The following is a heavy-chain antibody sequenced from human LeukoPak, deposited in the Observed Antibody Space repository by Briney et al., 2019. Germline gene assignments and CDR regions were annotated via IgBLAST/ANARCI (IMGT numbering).Heavy chain of an antibody. Sequence: PGRSLRLSCAASGFTFSSYGMHWVRQAPGKGLEWVAVISYDGSNKYYADSVKGRFTISRDNAKNTLYLQMNSLRAEDMAVYYCARDTGRAFDIWGQGTMVTVSS. V-gene: IGHV3-30*03. CDR1: GFTFSSYG. CDR3: ARDTGRAFDI. CDR2: ISYDGSNK. D-gene: IGHD4-17*01. J-gene: IGHJ3*02.